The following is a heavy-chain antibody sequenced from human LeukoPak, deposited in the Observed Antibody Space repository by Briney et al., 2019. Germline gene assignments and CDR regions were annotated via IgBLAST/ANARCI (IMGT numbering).Heavy chain of an antibody. CDR3: ARTINFDFWSGYYGAFDI. CDR2: ISGRSTTI. Sequence: GGSLRLSCEASGFTFSSYSMNWVRQAPGKGLMWVSFISGRSTTIYYADSAKGRFTISRDNARNSLSLQMNSFRTEDTAVYYCARTINFDFWSGYYGAFDIWGQGTMVTVSS. V-gene: IGHV3-48*01. J-gene: IGHJ3*02. D-gene: IGHD3-3*01. CDR1: GFTFSSYS.